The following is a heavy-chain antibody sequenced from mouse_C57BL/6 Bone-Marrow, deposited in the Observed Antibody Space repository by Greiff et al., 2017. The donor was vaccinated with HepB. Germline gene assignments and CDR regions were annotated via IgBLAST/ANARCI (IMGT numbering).Heavy chain of an antibody. CDR1: GYTFTDYY. J-gene: IGHJ4*01. CDR3: ARNYYYGLDY. V-gene: IGHV1-26*01. CDR2: INPNNGGT. Sequence: EVQLQQSGPELVKPGASVKISCKASGYTFTDYYMNWVKQSHGKSLEWIGDINPNNGGTSYNQKFKGKATLTVDKSSSTAYMELRSLTSEDSAVYYCARNYYYGLDYWGQGTSVTVSS.